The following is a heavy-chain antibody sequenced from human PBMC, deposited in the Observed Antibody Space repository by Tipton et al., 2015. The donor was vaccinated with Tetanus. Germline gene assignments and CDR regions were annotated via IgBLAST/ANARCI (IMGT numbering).Heavy chain of an antibody. CDR3: ARDMMYSSSAYPPPFDH. CDR1: GYNFRNNG. V-gene: IGHV3-30*03. CDR2: ISNDASHI. J-gene: IGHJ4*02. D-gene: IGHD6-6*01. Sequence: SLRLSCVASGYNFRNNGMHWVRQAPGKGLEWVAVISNDASHIYYADSVRGRFTMSRENNKNTVHLQMNSLRPDDTAVYYCARDMMYSSSAYPPPFDHWGQGTLVTVSS.